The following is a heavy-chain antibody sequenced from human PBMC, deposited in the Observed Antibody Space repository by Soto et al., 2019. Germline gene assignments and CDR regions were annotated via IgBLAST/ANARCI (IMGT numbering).Heavy chain of an antibody. D-gene: IGHD3-9*01. J-gene: IGHJ4*02. CDR3: ARYYDILTGYTS. CDR2: ISSSGSTI. CDR1: GFTFSDYY. V-gene: IGHV3-11*01. Sequence: PGGSLRLSCAASGFTFSDYYMSWIHQAPGKGLGWVSYISSSGSTIYYADSVKGRFTISRDNAKNSLYLQMNSLRAEDTAVYYCARYYDILTGYTSWGQGTLVTVSS.